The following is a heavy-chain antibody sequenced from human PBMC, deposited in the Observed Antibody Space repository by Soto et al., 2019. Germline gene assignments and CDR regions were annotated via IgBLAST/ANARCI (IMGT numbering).Heavy chain of an antibody. D-gene: IGHD6-13*01. Sequence: QVQLQESGPGLVKPSGTLSLTCAVSSGSISSSNWWSWVRQPPGKGLEWIGEIYHSGSTNYNPSLKRRVTISVDKSKNQFSLKLSSVTAADTAVYYCASGTPKPIAAAGTWVYWGQGTLVTVSS. CDR3: ASGTPKPIAAAGTWVY. J-gene: IGHJ4*02. V-gene: IGHV4-4*02. CDR1: SGSISSSNW. CDR2: IYHSGST.